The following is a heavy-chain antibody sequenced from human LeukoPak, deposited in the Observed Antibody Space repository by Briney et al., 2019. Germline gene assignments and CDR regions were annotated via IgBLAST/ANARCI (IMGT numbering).Heavy chain of an antibody. J-gene: IGHJ4*02. Sequence: PSETLSLTCTVSGGSISSYYWSWIRQPAGKGLEWIGRIYTSGSTNYNPSLKSRVTISVDKSKNQFSLKVNSVTAADTAVYHCASQQLVDSAIPYWGQGTLVTVSS. V-gene: IGHV4-4*07. CDR2: IYTSGST. CDR1: GGSISSYY. D-gene: IGHD6-6*01. CDR3: ASQQLVDSAIPY.